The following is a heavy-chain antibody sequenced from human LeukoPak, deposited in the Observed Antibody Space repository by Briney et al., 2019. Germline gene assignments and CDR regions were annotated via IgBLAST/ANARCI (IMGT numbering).Heavy chain of an antibody. J-gene: IGHJ4*02. CDR1: GFTFGNYA. CDR3: ARVGPDITSWHY. V-gene: IGHV4-34*01. Sequence: GSLRLSCAASGFTFGNYAMSWVRQPPGKGLEWIGEINHSGSTNYNPSLKSRVTISVDTSKNQFSLNLRSVTAADTAVYYCARVGPDITSWHYWGQGTLVTVSS. CDR2: INHSGST. D-gene: IGHD2-2*01.